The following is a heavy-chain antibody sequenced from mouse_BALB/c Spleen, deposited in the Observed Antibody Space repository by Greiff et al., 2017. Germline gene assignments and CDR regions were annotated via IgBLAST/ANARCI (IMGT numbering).Heavy chain of an antibody. CDR2: ILPGSGST. J-gene: IGHJ4*01. CDR1: GYTFSSYW. Sequence: VQLQQSGAELMKPGASVKISCKATGYTFSSYWIEWVKQRPGHGLEWIGEILPGSGSTNYNEKFKGKATFTADTSSNTAYMQLSSLTSEDSAVYYCARRGNRYDSYYAMDYWGKGTSVTVSS. D-gene: IGHD2-14*01. V-gene: IGHV1-9*01. CDR3: ARRGNRYDSYYAMDY.